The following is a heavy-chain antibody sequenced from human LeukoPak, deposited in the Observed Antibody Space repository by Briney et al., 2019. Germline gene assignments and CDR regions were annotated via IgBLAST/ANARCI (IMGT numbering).Heavy chain of an antibody. Sequence: PGGSLRLSCAASDFTFRSYAMSWVRQAPGKGLEWVSAISGSGGRTYYADSVKGRFTISRDNPKNTLYLQMNRLRAEDTAVYYCAKSVIQSYYDSSGDYYYYYGMDVWGQGTTVTVSS. V-gene: IGHV3-23*01. CDR3: AKSVIQSYYDSSGDYYYYYGMDV. J-gene: IGHJ6*02. D-gene: IGHD3-22*01. CDR1: DFTFRSYA. CDR2: ISGSGGRT.